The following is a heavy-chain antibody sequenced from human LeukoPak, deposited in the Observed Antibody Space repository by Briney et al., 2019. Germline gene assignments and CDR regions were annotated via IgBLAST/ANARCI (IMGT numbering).Heavy chain of an antibody. V-gene: IGHV4-31*03. CDR1: GGSISSGGYY. CDR2: IYYSGST. CDR3: ARWRRRSSSWYFDY. D-gene: IGHD6-13*01. Sequence: SETLSLTCTVSGGSISSGGYYWSWIRQHPGKGLEWIGYIYYSGSTYYNPSLKSRVTISVDTSKNQFSLKLSSVTAADTAVYYCARWRRRSSSWYFDYWGQGTLVTVSS. J-gene: IGHJ4*02.